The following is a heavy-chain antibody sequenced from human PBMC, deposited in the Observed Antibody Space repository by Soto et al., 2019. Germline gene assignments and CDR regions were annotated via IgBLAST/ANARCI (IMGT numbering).Heavy chain of an antibody. Sequence: SETLSLTCGVNGGSFNAYYWSWIRQPPGKGLEWIGEINHSGNTNYNSALKSRVTISVDTSKNQFSLNLTSVTAADSAVYYCARVVVGPTDYFDPWGQGTLVTVSS. J-gene: IGHJ5*02. CDR2: INHSGNT. CDR3: ARVVVGPTDYFDP. D-gene: IGHD2-21*01. CDR1: GGSFNAYY. V-gene: IGHV4-34*01.